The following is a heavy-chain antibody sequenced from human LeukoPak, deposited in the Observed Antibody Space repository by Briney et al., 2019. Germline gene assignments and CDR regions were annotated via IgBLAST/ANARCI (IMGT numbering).Heavy chain of an antibody. D-gene: IGHD3-22*01. Sequence: ASVKVSCKASGYTFTGYYMHWVRQAPGKGLEYVSAISSHGGSTYYADSVKGRFTISRDNSKNTLYLQMSSLRAEDTAVYYCVKGEAPYYYDSSGYYFGDWGQGTLVTVSS. CDR1: GYTFTGYY. V-gene: IGHV3-64D*09. CDR2: ISSHGGST. CDR3: VKGEAPYYYDSSGYYFGD. J-gene: IGHJ4*02.